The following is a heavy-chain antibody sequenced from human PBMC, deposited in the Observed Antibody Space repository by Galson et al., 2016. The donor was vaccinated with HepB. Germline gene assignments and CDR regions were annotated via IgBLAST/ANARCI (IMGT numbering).Heavy chain of an antibody. CDR1: GFTFNSYA. D-gene: IGHD1-14*01. Sequence: SLRLSCAGSGFTFNSYATNWVRQAPGKGLEWISLISDNGHATYYADPVRGRFSIPRDNSKNTLYLQMNSLRADDTAVYYCAKCPTGTRCSLDSWGQGTLVTVSS. CDR2: ISDNGHAT. CDR3: AKCPTGTRCSLDS. V-gene: IGHV3-23*01. J-gene: IGHJ4*02.